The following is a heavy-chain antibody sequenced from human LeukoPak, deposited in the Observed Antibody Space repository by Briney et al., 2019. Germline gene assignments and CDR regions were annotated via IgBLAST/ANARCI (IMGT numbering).Heavy chain of an antibody. CDR1: GGSFSGYY. Sequence: PSETLSLTCAVYGGSFSGYYWSWIRQPPGKGLEWIGEINHSGSTNYNPSLKSRVTISVDTSKNQFSLKLSSVTAADTAVYYCARRPMLRPYGSGSYYKTVYLFDYWGQGTLVTVSS. CDR3: ARRPMLRPYGSGSYYKTVYLFDY. J-gene: IGHJ4*02. V-gene: IGHV4-34*01. CDR2: INHSGST. D-gene: IGHD3-10*01.